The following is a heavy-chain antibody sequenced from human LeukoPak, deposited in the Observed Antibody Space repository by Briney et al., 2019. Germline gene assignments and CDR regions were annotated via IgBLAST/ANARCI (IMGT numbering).Heavy chain of an antibody. CDR2: INHNGNVN. Sequence: GGSVRLSCAASGVTFSSYWINWARQAPGKGLEWVAGINHNGNVNYYVDSVKGRFTISRDNAKNSLYLQMSNLRAEDTAVYFCARGGGLDVWGQGATVTVSS. CDR1: GVTFSSYW. CDR3: ARGGGLDV. D-gene: IGHD3-16*01. J-gene: IGHJ6*02. V-gene: IGHV3-7*03.